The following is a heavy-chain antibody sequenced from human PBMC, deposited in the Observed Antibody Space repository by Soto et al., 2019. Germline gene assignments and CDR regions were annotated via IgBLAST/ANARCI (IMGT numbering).Heavy chain of an antibody. V-gene: IGHV3-23*01. J-gene: IGHJ3*02. CDR1: VFTCSSYA. D-gene: IGHD1-20*01. Sequence: WGSLRLSCSASVFTCSSYAMSWVRQAPGKGLEWVSAISGSGGSTYYADSVKGRFTISRDNSKNTLYLQMNSLRAEDTAVYYCAKGTGITGTMGAFDIWGQGTMVTVS. CDR2: ISGSGGST. CDR3: AKGTGITGTMGAFDI.